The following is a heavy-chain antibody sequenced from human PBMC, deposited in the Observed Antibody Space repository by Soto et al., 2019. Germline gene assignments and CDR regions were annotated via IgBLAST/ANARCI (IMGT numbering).Heavy chain of an antibody. V-gene: IGHV4-39*01. CDR1: GGSISSSSYY. Sequence: SETLSLTCTVSGGSISSSSYYWGWIRQPPGKGLEWIGSIYYSGSTYYNPSLKSRVTISVDTSKNQFSLKLSSVTAADTAVYYGFLEWSLYGMDVWGQGTTVTVSS. CDR2: IYYSGST. J-gene: IGHJ6*02. CDR3: FLEWSLYGMDV. D-gene: IGHD3-3*01.